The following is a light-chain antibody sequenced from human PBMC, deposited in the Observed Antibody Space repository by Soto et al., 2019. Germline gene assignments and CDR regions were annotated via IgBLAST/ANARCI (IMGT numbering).Light chain of an antibody. CDR1: RSDVGAYNY. CDR2: EVT. CDR3: SSYISSSTFVV. Sequence: QAVLTQPASVSGSPGQSIAISCTGTRSDVGAYNYVSWYQQHPGKAPKLMISEVTNRPSGVSNRFSGSKSGNTASLTISGLQAEDEADYYCSSYISSSTFVVFGGGTKVIVL. J-gene: IGLJ2*01. V-gene: IGLV2-14*01.